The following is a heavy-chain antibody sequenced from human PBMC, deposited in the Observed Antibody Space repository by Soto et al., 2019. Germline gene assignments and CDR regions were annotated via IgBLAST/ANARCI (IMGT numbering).Heavy chain of an antibody. J-gene: IGHJ4*01. V-gene: IGHV1-18*01. Sequence: GASVKVSCKASGYTFTSYGISWVRQAPGQGLEWMGWISAYNGNTNYAQKLQGRVTMTTDTSTSTAYMELSSLRSEDTAVYYCARVERGELLNYCFDYWGHGTLVTVSS. CDR2: ISAYNGNT. D-gene: IGHD1-7*01. CDR1: GYTFTSYG. CDR3: ARVERGELLNYCFDY.